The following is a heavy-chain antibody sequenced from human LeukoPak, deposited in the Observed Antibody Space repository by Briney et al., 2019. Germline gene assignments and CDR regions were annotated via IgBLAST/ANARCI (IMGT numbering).Heavy chain of an antibody. CDR1: GYSISSGYY. J-gene: IGHJ6*03. D-gene: IGHD2-2*01. CDR3: ARDSAARKYYYYYYMDV. CDR2: IYHSGST. Sequence: SETLSLTCAVSGYSISSGYYWGWIRQPPGKGLEWIGSIYHSGSTYYNPSLKSRVTISVDTSKNQFSLKLRSVTAADTAVYYCARDSAARKYYYYYYMDVWGKGTTVTVSS. V-gene: IGHV4-38-2*02.